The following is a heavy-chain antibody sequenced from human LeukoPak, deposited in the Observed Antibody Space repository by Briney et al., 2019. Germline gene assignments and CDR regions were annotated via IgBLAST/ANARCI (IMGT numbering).Heavy chain of an antibody. J-gene: IGHJ4*02. CDR1: GFTFSDYY. Sequence: GGSLRLSXAASGFTFSDYYMSWIRQAPGKGLEWVSYISSSGSTIYYADSVKGRFTISRDNAKNSLYLQMNSLRAEDTAVYYCARDRLSCSSTSCYTSFYDYWGQGTLVTVSS. CDR3: ARDRLSCSSTSCYTSFYDY. CDR2: ISSSGSTI. V-gene: IGHV3-11*04. D-gene: IGHD2-2*02.